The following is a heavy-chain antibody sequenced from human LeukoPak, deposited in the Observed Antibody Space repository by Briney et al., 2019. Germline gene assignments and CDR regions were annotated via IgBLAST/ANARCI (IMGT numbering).Heavy chain of an antibody. CDR2: INGDGSNT. V-gene: IGHV3-74*03. CDR3: AMSKSGYSTDAFDI. Sequence: GGSLRLSCAASGFTFSSHWMHWVRQAPGKGLGWVSRINGDGSNTTYADSVKGRFTISRDNAKNTLYLQMNRLRAEDTAVYHGAMSKSGYSTDAFDIWGEAAMVTVSS. CDR1: GFTFSSHW. J-gene: IGHJ3*02. D-gene: IGHD6-13*01.